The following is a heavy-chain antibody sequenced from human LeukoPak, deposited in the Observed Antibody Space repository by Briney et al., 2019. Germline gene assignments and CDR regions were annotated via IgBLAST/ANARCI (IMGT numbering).Heavy chain of an antibody. J-gene: IGHJ3*02. CDR1: GYTFTGYY. Sequence: ASVKVSCKASGYTFTGYYMHWGRQAPGQGLEWMGWTNPNSGGTNYAQKFQGRVTMTRDTSISTAYMELSSLRSEDTAVYYCARPYLPGIAAADTWDAFDIWGQGTMVTVSS. D-gene: IGHD6-13*01. CDR3: ARPYLPGIAAADTWDAFDI. CDR2: TNPNSGGT. V-gene: IGHV1-2*02.